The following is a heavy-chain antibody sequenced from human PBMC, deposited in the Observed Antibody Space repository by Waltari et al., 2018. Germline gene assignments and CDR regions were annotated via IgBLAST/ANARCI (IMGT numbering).Heavy chain of an antibody. J-gene: IGHJ4*02. CDR1: GGSISSYY. D-gene: IGHD3-16*01. CDR3: ARSAFYDYASLSFDY. V-gene: IGHV4-59*01. Sequence: QVQLQESGPGLVKPSETLSLTCTVSGGSISSYYWSWIRQPPGKGLEWIGYIYYSGSTNYNPSLKIRVTISVDTSKNQFSLKLSSVTAADTAVYYCARSAFYDYASLSFDYWGQGTLVTVSS. CDR2: IYYSGST.